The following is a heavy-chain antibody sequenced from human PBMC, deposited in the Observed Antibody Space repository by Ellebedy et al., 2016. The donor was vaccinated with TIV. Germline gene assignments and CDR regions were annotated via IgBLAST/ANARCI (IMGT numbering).Heavy chain of an antibody. CDR1: GGTFSSYA. CDR2: IIPILGIA. D-gene: IGHD6-13*01. V-gene: IGHV1-69*04. CDR3: ARDRDSSSWYFGGYHYYGMDV. J-gene: IGHJ6*02. Sequence: AASVKVSCKASGGTFSSYAISWARQAPGQGLEWMGRIIPILGIANYAQKFQGRVTITADKSTSTAYTELSSLRSEDTAVYYCARDRDSSSWYFGGYHYYGMDVWGQGTTVTVSS.